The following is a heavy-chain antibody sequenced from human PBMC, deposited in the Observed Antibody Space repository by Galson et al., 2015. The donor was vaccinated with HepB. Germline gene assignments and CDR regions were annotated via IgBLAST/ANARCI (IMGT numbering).Heavy chain of an antibody. D-gene: IGHD2-21*01. CDR2: IYPSGRT. V-gene: IGHV4-30-2*01. J-gene: IGHJ6*04. CDR1: GGSISSGGYS. CDR3: VREKKGFNVVRGVPLAYYDRDV. Sequence: TLSLTCAVSGGSISSGGYSWGWIRQPPGKGLEWIGYIYPSGRTNYKPSLKSRVAMSVDRSKNQFSLKLSSVTAADTAVYYCVREKKGFNVVRGVPLAYYDRDVWGKGATVAVSS.